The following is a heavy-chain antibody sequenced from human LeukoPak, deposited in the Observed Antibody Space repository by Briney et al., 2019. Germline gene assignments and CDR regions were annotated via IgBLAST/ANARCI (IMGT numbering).Heavy chain of an antibody. D-gene: IGHD6-19*01. CDR2: IIPILGIA. J-gene: IGHJ5*02. Sequence: GASVKVSCKASGGTFSSYAISWVRQAPGQGLEWMGRIIPILGIANYAQKFQGRVTITADKSTSTAYMELSSLRSEDTAVYYCARSPVAGERFDPWGQGTLVTVSS. CDR3: ARSPVAGERFDP. CDR1: GGTFSSYA. V-gene: IGHV1-69*04.